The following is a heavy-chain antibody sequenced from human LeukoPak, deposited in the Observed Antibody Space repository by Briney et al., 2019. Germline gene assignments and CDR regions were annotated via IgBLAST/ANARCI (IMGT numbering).Heavy chain of an antibody. D-gene: IGHD5-12*01. CDR1: GYTFTSYY. J-gene: IGHJ5*02. CDR2: IIPIFGTA. CDR3: ARDGYHDTERNWFDP. Sequence: SVKVSCKASGYTFTSYYMHWVRQAPGQGLEWMGGIIPIFGTANYAQKFQGRVTITADESTSTAYMELSSLRSEDTAVYYCARDGYHDTERNWFDPWGQGTLVTVSS. V-gene: IGHV1-69*13.